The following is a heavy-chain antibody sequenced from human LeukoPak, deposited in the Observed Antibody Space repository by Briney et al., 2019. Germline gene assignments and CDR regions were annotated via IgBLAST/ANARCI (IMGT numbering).Heavy chain of an antibody. D-gene: IGHD3-22*01. CDR3: ARHFGSSGYYGPDDAFDI. J-gene: IGHJ3*02. CDR1: GGSISSYC. CDR2: IYYSGST. Sequence: SETLSLTCTVSGGSISSYCWSWIRQPPGKGLEWIGYIYYSGSTNYNPSLKSRVTISVDTSRNQFSLKLSSVTAADTAVYYCARHFGSSGYYGPDDAFDIWGQGTMVTVSS. V-gene: IGHV4-59*08.